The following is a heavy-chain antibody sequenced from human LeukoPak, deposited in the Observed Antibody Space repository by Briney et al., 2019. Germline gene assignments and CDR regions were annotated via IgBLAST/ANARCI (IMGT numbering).Heavy chain of an antibody. J-gene: IGHJ4*02. Sequence: GESLKISCKGSGYGFTSYWIGWVRQMPGKGLEWMGIIYPGDSDTRYSPSFQGQVTMSTDKSISTAYLQWSSLKASDTAMYFCARGGSAYALDYWGQGTLVTVSS. CDR2: IYPGDSDT. CDR3: ARGGSAYALDY. D-gene: IGHD2-2*01. V-gene: IGHV5-51*01. CDR1: GYGFTSYW.